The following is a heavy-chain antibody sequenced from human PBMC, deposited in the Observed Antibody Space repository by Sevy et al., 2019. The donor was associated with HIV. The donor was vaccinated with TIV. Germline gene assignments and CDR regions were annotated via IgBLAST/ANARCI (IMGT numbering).Heavy chain of an antibody. V-gene: IGHV1-2*06. Sequence: ASVKVSCKASGYTFTGHYMHWVRQAPGQGLEWMGRINPKSGGTNYAQKFQGRVTMTRDTSIITAYMELSSLRSDDTAVYYCARADNIGWSTLDAFDLWRQGTMVTVSS. D-gene: IGHD6-19*01. CDR1: GYTFTGHY. CDR3: ARADNIGWSTLDAFDL. J-gene: IGHJ3*01. CDR2: INPKSGGT.